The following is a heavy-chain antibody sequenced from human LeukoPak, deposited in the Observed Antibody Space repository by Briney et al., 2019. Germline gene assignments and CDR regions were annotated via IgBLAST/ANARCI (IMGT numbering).Heavy chain of an antibody. CDR2: ISSSSSYI. CDR1: GFTFSSYD. D-gene: IGHD3-10*01. Sequence: GGSLRLSCAASGFTFSSYDMNWVRQAPGKGLEWVSSISSSSSYIYNIDSVEGRFTISRDNAKNSLYLQMNSLSAEDTAVYYCARDGGVKVRGVITNWFDPWGQGTLVTVSS. V-gene: IGHV3-21*01. CDR3: ARDGGVKVRGVITNWFDP. J-gene: IGHJ5*02.